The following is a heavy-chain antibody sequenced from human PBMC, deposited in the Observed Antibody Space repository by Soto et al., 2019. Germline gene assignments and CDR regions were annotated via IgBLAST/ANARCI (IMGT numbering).Heavy chain of an antibody. V-gene: IGHV5-51*01. D-gene: IGHD2-21*02. CDR1: GYSFTSYW. CDR2: IYPGDSDT. CDR3: AKAYCGGDCYRGPFDP. J-gene: IGHJ5*02. Sequence: GESLKISCKGSGYSFTSYWIGWVRQMPGKGLEWMGIIYPGDSDTRYSPSFQGQVTISADKSISTAYLQWSSLKASDTAMYYCAKAYCGGDCYRGPFDPWGQGTLVTVSS.